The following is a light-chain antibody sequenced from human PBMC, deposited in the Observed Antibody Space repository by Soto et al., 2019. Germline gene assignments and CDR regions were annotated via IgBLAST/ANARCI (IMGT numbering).Light chain of an antibody. CDR1: QSVSSNS. CDR3: QQYGSSPLT. Sequence: EIMLTQSPGTLSLSPGEGDTLSCRASQSVSSNSLAWYQQKPGQAPRLLIYGASTRATGIPDRFSGSGSGTDLTLTINRLEPEDFAVYYCQQYGSSPLTFGGGTKVEIK. J-gene: IGKJ4*01. V-gene: IGKV3-20*01. CDR2: GAS.